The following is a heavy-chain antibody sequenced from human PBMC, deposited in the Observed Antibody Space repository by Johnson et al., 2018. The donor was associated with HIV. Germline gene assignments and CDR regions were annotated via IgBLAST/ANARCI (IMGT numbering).Heavy chain of an antibody. CDR1: GFNFDDYA. Sequence: VQLVESGGGLVQPGRSLTLSCAASGFNFDDYALHWVRQAPGKGLEWVSRINSDGSGTSHADSVKGRFPLSRDNARNTLYLQMNSLRAEDTAVYYCARDQAIFGVVLASDAFDIWGQGTMVTVSS. J-gene: IGHJ3*02. V-gene: IGHV3-74*01. D-gene: IGHD3-3*01. CDR2: INSDGSGT. CDR3: ARDQAIFGVVLASDAFDI.